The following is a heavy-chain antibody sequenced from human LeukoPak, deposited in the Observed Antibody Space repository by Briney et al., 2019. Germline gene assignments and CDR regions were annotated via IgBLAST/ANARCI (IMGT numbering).Heavy chain of an antibody. V-gene: IGHV3-21*01. CDR1: GFTFSSYS. CDR3: ARDLGVVRGVFTLDY. Sequence: PGGSLRLSCVDSGFTFSSYSMNWVRQAPGKGLEWVSSISSSSSYTNYADSVRGRFTISRENAKNSLYLQMNSLRAEDTAVYYCARDLGVVRGVFTLDYWGQGTLVTVSS. J-gene: IGHJ4*02. CDR2: ISSSSSYT. D-gene: IGHD3-10*01.